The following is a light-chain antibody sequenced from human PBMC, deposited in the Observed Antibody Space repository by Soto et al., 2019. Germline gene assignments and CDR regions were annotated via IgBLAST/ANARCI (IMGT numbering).Light chain of an antibody. CDR2: GAS. J-gene: IGKJ3*01. Sequence: EIVLTQSPGTLSLSPGERAPLSCRSSQSVDSSHLAWYQHRPGRAPRLLVYGASTRATGIPARFSGSGSGTEFILTVSRLQSEDFAVYYCQQYNEWPFTFGPGTKVDIK. CDR3: QQYNEWPFT. V-gene: IGKV3-15*01. CDR1: QSVDSSH.